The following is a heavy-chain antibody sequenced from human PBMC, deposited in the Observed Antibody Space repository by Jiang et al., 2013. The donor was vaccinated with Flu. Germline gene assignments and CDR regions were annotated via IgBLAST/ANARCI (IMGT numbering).Heavy chain of an antibody. CDR1: YA. D-gene: IGHD5-24*01. J-gene: IGHJ4*02. V-gene: IGHV1-69*01. CDR2: IIPIFGTA. CDR3: AREVEMATIY. Sequence: YAISWVRQAPGQGLEWMGGIIPIFGTANYAQKFQGRVTITADESTSTAYMELSSLRSEDTAVYYCAREVEMATIYWGQGTLVTVSS.